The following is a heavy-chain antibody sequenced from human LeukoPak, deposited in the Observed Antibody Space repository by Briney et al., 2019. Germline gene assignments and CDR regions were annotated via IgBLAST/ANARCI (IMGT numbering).Heavy chain of an antibody. CDR2: IAYDGSNK. CDR3: ARDGAVAGTFIDY. CDR1: GFTFSSYS. J-gene: IGHJ4*02. D-gene: IGHD6-19*01. V-gene: IGHV3-30*03. Sequence: PGGSLRLLCAASGFTFSSYSMNWGRQAPGKGLEGVAVIAYDGSNKYYADSVKGRFTISRDNSKNTLYLQMNSLRAEDTAVYYCARDGAVAGTFIDYWGQGTLVTVSS.